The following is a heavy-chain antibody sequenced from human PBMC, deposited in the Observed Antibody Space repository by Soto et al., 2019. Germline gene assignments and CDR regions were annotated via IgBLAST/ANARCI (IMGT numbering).Heavy chain of an antibody. V-gene: IGHV4-31*11. CDR3: ARSVFP. CDR1: GGSFSGYY. CDR2: IYYSGTT. J-gene: IGHJ5*02. Sequence: SETLSLTCAVYGGSFSGYYWSWIRQHPGKGPEWIGYIYYSGTTYYNPSLKSRVTISLDTSKNQFSLKLSSVTAADTAVYYCARSVFPWGQGTLVTVSS.